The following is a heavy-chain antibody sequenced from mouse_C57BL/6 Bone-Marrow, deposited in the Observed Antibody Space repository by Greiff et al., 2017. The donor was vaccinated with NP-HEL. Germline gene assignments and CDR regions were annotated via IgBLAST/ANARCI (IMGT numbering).Heavy chain of an antibody. J-gene: IGHJ1*03. CDR1: GYTFTSYG. CDR2: IYPRSGNT. CDR3: ARITTVVAPYWYFDV. D-gene: IGHD1-1*01. Sequence: VQLQQSGAELARPGASVKLSCKASGYTFTSYGISWVKQRTGQGLEWIGEIYPRSGNTYYNEKFKGKATLTADKSSSTAYMELRSLTSEDSAVYFCARITTVVAPYWYFDVWGTGTTVTVSS. V-gene: IGHV1-81*01.